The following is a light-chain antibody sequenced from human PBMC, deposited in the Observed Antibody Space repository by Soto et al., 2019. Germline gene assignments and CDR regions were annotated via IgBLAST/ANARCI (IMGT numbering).Light chain of an antibody. CDR3: TSKTSSTYVV. CDR1: SSDVCGYNY. CDR2: EVS. J-gene: IGLJ2*01. Sequence: QSALPQPASVSGSPGQSITISCTGTSSDVCGYNYVSWYQQHPGKAPKLMMYEVSNRPSGVSNRFSGSKSGNTASLTISGLQADDESVYYCTSKTSSTYVVFGGGTTLTVL. V-gene: IGLV2-14*01.